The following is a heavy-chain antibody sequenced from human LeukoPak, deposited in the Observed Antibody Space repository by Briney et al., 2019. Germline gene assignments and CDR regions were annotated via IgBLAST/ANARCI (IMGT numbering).Heavy chain of an antibody. CDR2: MRSSSNSI. Sequence: GRSLRLSCTASGFTFSSYNMNWVRQAPGKGLEWDAYMRSSSNSIYYADSVKGRFTISRDNSKNILYLQMNSLRAEDTAVYYCAKRDSSGWYVPAGIDYWGQGTLVTVSS. CDR3: AKRDSSGWYVPAGIDY. D-gene: IGHD6-19*01. J-gene: IGHJ4*02. CDR1: GFTFSSYN. V-gene: IGHV3-48*01.